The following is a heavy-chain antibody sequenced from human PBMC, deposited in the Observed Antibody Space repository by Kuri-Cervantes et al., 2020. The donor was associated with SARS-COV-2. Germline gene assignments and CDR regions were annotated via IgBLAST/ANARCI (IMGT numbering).Heavy chain of an antibody. CDR1: GFTFSSYW. V-gene: IGHV3-74*01. J-gene: IGHJ6*02. D-gene: IGHD2-15*01. CDR2: INSDGSST. CDR3: ARDLTLGYCSGGSCHYYYYGMDV. Sequence: GESLKISCAASGFTFSSYWMHWVRQAPGKGLVWVSRINSDGSSTSYADSVKGRFTISRDNAKNTLYLQMNSLRAEDTAVYYCARDLTLGYCSGGSCHYYYYGMDVWGQGTTVTVSS.